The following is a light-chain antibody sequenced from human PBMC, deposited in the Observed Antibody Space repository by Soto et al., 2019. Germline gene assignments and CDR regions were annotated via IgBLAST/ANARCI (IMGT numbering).Light chain of an antibody. Sequence: SYELTQPPSVSVAPGQTARITCGGSDIGSESVHWYQQKPGQAPVLVVYDDSGRPSGIPERLSGSNSGNTATLTISRVEVGDEADYHCQGWDRSGDLPHLVFGGGTQLTVL. CDR1: DIGSES. V-gene: IGLV3-21*02. CDR3: QGWDRSGDLPHLV. CDR2: DDS. J-gene: IGLJ2*01.